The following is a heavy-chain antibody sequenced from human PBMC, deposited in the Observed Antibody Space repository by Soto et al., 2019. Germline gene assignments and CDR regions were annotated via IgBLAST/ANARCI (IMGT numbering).Heavy chain of an antibody. V-gene: IGHV2-5*02. CDR1: VFSLSTDDVG. D-gene: IGHD6-6*01. CDR2: IYWDDDK. Sequence: SGATVANPTQTLTLTCTFSVFSLSTDDVGVGWIRQPPGKALDWLAVIYWDDDKRYSPSLKSRLTITKDTSKNQVLLTMTNMDPVDTATYFCARSKYSISSFDYWGQGALVTVSS. CDR3: ARSKYSISSFDY. J-gene: IGHJ4*02.